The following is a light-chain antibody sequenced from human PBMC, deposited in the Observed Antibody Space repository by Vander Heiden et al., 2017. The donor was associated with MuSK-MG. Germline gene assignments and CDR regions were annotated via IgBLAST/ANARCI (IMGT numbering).Light chain of an antibody. CDR1: QSISSY. CDR3: QQSYSTLFT. V-gene: IGKV1-39*01. CDR2: AAS. Sequence: DIQMTQSPSSLSASVGDRVTITCRASQSISSYLNWYQQKPGKAPKLLIYAASSLQSGVPSRFSGSGSGTDFTLTISRLQPEDFATYYCQQSYSTLFTFGPGTKVDIK. J-gene: IGKJ3*01.